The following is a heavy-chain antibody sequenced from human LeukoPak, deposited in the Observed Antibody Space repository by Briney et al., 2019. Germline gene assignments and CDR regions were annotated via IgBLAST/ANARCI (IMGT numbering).Heavy chain of an antibody. D-gene: IGHD3-22*01. V-gene: IGHV4-59*12. CDR1: GGSISTYS. Sequence: SETLSLTCTVSGGSISTYSWSWIRQPPGKGLEWIGYIYYSGSTYYSPSLKSRVTISLDTSRNQFSLKLNSVTAADTAVYYCAKSNGYGLIDIWGQGTMVTVSS. J-gene: IGHJ3*02. CDR3: AKSNGYGLIDI. CDR2: IYYSGST.